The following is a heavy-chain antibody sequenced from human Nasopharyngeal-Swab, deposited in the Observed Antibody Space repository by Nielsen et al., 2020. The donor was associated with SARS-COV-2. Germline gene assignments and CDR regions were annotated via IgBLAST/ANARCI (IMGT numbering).Heavy chain of an antibody. J-gene: IGHJ6*02. CDR2: ISAYNGNT. D-gene: IGHD6-19*01. CDR3: ARWAGIGDYYYGMDV. V-gene: IGHV1-18*01. Sequence: ASVKVSCKASGYTFTNYGISWVRQAPGQGLEWMGWISAYNGNTNYAQKLQGRVTMTTDTSTSTAYMELRSLRSDDTAVYYCARWAGIGDYYYGMDVWGQGTTVTVSS. CDR1: GYTFTNYG.